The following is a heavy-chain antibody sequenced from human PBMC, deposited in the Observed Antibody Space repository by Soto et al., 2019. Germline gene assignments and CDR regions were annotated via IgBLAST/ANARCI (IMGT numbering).Heavy chain of an antibody. V-gene: IGHV3-33*01. CDR2: IWYDGSNT. CDR1: GFTFSSYG. CDR3: ARGGDYYYGMDV. Sequence: QVQLVESGGGVVQPGRSLRLSCAASGFTFSSYGMHWVRQAPGKGLEWVAVIWYDGSNTYYADSVKGRFTISRDNSKNTLYLQMNSLRAEDTAVYYCARGGDYYYGMDVWGQGTTVTVSS. J-gene: IGHJ6*02.